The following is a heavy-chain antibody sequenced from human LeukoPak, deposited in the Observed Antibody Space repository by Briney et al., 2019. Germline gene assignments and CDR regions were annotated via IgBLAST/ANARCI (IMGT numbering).Heavy chain of an antibody. CDR1: GGSISNYY. D-gene: IGHD3-9*01. J-gene: IGHJ4*02. CDR2: ISYSGST. Sequence: SETLSLTCTVSGGSISNYYWSWIRQPPGKGLEWIGYISYSGSTNYNPSLKSRVTISLDTSKNQFSLNLSSVTAADSAVYYCARGSQYNILTGFIVGAMDDFDYWGQGTLVTVSS. V-gene: IGHV4-59*01. CDR3: ARGSQYNILTGFIVGAMDDFDY.